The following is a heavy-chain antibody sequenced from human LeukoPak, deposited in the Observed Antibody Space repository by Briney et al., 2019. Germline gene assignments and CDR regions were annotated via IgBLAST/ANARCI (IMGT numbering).Heavy chain of an antibody. CDR3: ARGGNSSWDY. Sequence: GGSLRLSCAASGFTFSSYGMHWVRQAPGKGLEWVAVIWYDGSNKYYADCVKGRFTISRDNAKNSLYLQMNSLRVEDTAVYYCARGGNSSWDYWGQGALVTVSS. D-gene: IGHD6-6*01. CDR2: IWYDGSNK. V-gene: IGHV3-33*01. CDR1: GFTFSSYG. J-gene: IGHJ4*02.